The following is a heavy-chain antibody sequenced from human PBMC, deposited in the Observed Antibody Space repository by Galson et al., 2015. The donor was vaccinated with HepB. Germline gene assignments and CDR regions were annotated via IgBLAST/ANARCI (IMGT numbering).Heavy chain of an antibody. Sequence: ETLSLTCTVSGGSISSYYWSWIRQPPGKGLEWIGYIYYSGSTNYNPSLKSRVTISVDTSKNQFSLKLSSVTAADTAVYYCASYSSSWYPTPFDYWGQGTLVTVSS. CDR1: GGSISSYY. J-gene: IGHJ4*02. V-gene: IGHV4-59*01. CDR3: ASYSSSWYPTPFDY. CDR2: IYYSGST. D-gene: IGHD6-13*01.